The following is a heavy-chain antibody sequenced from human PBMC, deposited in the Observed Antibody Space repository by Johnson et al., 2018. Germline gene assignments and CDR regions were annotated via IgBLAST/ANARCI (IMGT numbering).Heavy chain of an antibody. V-gene: IGHV3-13*01. J-gene: IGHJ3*02. D-gene: IGHD1-26*01. CDR2: IVTAGDT. Sequence: VQLVQSGGGLVQPGGSLRLSCAASGFTFSSYDMHWVRQATGKGLEWVSAIVTAGDTYYPGSVKGRFTISRENAKNSLYLQMNSLRAGDTAVYYCARGEWEMAFDIWGQGTMVTVSS. CDR1: GFTFSSYD. CDR3: ARGEWEMAFDI.